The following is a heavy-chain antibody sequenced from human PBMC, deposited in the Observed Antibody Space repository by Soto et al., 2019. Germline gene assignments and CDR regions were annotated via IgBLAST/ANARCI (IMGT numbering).Heavy chain of an antibody. CDR1: GDSISSGGYS. CDR3: ARGRLLPAVNFDY. J-gene: IGHJ4*02. CDR2: IYHSGSA. D-gene: IGHD2-2*01. V-gene: IGHV4-30-2*01. Sequence: TSETLSLTCAVSGDSISSGGYSWSWIRQPPGKGLEWIGYIYHSGSASYNPSLKSRVTISVVGSKNHFSLQLTSVTAADTAVYYCARGRLLPAVNFDYWGQGALVTVSS.